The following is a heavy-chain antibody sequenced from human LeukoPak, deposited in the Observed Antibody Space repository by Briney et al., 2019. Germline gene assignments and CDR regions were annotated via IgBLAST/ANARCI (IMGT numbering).Heavy chain of an antibody. CDR1: GYTFTSYG. J-gene: IGHJ4*02. D-gene: IGHD6-19*01. CDR3: ARGPRGGIAVDYYFDY. V-gene: IGHV1-69*13. CDR2: IIPIFGTA. Sequence: ASVKVSCKASGYTFTSYGISWVRQAPGQGLEWMGGIIPIFGTANYAQKFQGRVTITADESTSTAYMELSSLRSEDTAVYYCARGPRGGIAVDYYFDYWGQGTLVTVSS.